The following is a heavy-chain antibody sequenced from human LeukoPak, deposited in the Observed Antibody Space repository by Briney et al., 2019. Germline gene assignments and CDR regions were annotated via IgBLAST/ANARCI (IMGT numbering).Heavy chain of an antibody. V-gene: IGHV4-59*01. CDR2: IYYSGST. CDR3: ARASSPGAQYYFDY. Sequence: SETLSRTCTVSGGAISSYYWSWIRQPPGKGLEWIGYIYYSGSTNYNPSLKSRVTISVDTSKNQFSLKLSSVTAADTAVYYCARASSPGAQYYFDYWGQGTLVTVSS. D-gene: IGHD1-26*01. J-gene: IGHJ4*02. CDR1: GGAISSYY.